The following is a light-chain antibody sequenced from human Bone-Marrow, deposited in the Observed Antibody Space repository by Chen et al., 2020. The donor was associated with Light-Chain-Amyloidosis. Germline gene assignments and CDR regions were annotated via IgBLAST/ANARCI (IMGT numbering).Light chain of an antibody. J-gene: IGKJ2*01. V-gene: IGKV2-28*01. CDR2: LAF. CDR1: QSLRHSRGYTY. Sequence: VVLTQSPLSLSVSPGESASISCRASQSLRHSRGYTYLDWYLQKPEQSPQLLFYLAFNRASGVPDRFSASGSGTDFTRTITTVEAEDVGVYYCMQALQSPQYSFGQGTKLEI. CDR3: MQALQSPQYS.